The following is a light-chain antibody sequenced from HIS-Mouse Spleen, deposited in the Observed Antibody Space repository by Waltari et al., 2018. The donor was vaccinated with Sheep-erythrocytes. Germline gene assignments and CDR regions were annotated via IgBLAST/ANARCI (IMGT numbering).Light chain of an antibody. Sequence: SYELTQPPSVSVSPGQTARITCSGDALPKKYAYWYQQKSGQAPVLVIYEDSKRPSGIPERFSGSSSGTRATVTISGAQVEDDADYYCYSTDSSGNHWVFGGGTKLTVL. J-gene: IGLJ3*02. V-gene: IGLV3-10*01. CDR3: YSTDSSGNHWV. CDR1: ALPKKY. CDR2: EDS.